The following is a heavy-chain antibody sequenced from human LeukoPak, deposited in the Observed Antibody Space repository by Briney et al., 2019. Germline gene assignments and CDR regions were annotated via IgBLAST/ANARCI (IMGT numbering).Heavy chain of an antibody. J-gene: IGHJ3*02. Sequence: ASVKVSCKASGYTFTGYYMHWVRQAPGQGLEWMGWINPNSCGTNYAQKFQGRVTVTRDTSISTAYMELSRLRSDDTAVYYCARDRGQITIFGVVTASYDAFDIWGQGTMVTVPS. CDR1: GYTFTGYY. CDR3: ARDRGQITIFGVVTASYDAFDI. CDR2: INPNSCGT. V-gene: IGHV1-2*02. D-gene: IGHD3-3*01.